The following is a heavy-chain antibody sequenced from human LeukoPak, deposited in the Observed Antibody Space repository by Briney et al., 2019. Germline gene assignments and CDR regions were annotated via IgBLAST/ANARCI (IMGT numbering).Heavy chain of an antibody. CDR3: ARGRVAATSVTSY. J-gene: IGHJ4*02. D-gene: IGHD2-15*01. CDR1: SGSFSGYY. V-gene: IGHV4-34*01. Sequence: PSETLSLTCAVYSGSFSGYYWSWIRQPPGKGLEWIGEINHSGSTNYNPSLKSRVTISVDTSKNQLSLKLSSVTAADTAVYYCARGRVAATSVTSYWGQGTLVTVSS. CDR2: INHSGST.